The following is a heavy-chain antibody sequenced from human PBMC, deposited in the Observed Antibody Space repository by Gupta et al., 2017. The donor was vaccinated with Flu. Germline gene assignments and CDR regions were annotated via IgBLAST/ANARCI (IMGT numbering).Heavy chain of an antibody. Sequence: QVQLVQSGAEVKKPGASVKVSCKASGYTVAGYFMHWVRQAPGQGLEWMGWINPNSGSTNYAQKFQGRVTMTRDTSISTAYMELSSLRSDDTALYYCARDPQQLTIRFHDGTNWFDPWGQGTLVTVSS. J-gene: IGHJ5*02. V-gene: IGHV1-2*02. CDR1: GYTVAGYF. D-gene: IGHD1-1*01. CDR2: INPNSGST. CDR3: ARDPQQLTIRFHDGTNWFDP.